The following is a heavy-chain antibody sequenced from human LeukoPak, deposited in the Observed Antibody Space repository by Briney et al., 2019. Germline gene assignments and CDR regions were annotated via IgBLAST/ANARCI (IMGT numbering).Heavy chain of an antibody. Sequence: PSETLSLTCTVSGGSISSYYWSWIRQPPGKGLEWIGYIYYSGSTNYNPSLKSRVTISVDTSKNQFSLKLSSVTAADTAVYYCARGYCSSTSCYGMDVWGQGTTVTVSS. J-gene: IGHJ6*02. V-gene: IGHV4-59*12. CDR3: ARGYCSSTSCYGMDV. CDR2: IYYSGST. CDR1: GGSISSYY. D-gene: IGHD2-2*01.